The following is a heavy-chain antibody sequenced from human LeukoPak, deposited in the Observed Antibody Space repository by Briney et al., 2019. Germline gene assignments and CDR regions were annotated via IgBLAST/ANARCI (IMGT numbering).Heavy chain of an antibody. CDR2: IYYSGST. D-gene: IGHD4-17*01. J-gene: IGHJ5*02. Sequence: SETLSLTCAVYGGSFSGYYWSWIRQPPGKGLEWIGYIYYSGSTYYNPSLKSRVTISVDTSKNQFSLKLSSVTAADTAVYYCAGSAYGDYVGNWFDPWGQGTLVTVSS. V-gene: IGHV4-59*06. CDR1: GGSFSGYY. CDR3: AGSAYGDYVGNWFDP.